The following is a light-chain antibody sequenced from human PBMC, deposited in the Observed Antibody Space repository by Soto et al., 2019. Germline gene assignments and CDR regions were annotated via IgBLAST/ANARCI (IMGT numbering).Light chain of an antibody. CDR1: QSISNW. CDR3: LQDYNYPWT. Sequence: DIQRTQSPSTLSASVGDRVTIACRASQSISNWLAWYQQKPGKAPKLLIYYASNLESGVPSRFSGSGSGTDFTLTISSLQPEDFATYYCLQDYNYPWTFGQGTKVDIK. J-gene: IGKJ1*01. CDR2: YAS. V-gene: IGKV1-5*01.